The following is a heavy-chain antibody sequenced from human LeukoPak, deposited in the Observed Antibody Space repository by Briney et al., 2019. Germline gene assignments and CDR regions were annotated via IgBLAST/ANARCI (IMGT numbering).Heavy chain of an antibody. V-gene: IGHV1-18*01. D-gene: IGHD3-10*01. Sequence: ASVKVSCKTSGFSFTTYGVTWVRQAPRQGLEWMGWISAYNGNTNYAQKLQGRVTMTTDTSTRTAYMELSSLRSEDTAVYYCATRRYYYGSGSDWFDPWGQGALVTVSS. CDR3: ATRRYYYGSGSDWFDP. CDR2: ISAYNGNT. J-gene: IGHJ5*02. CDR1: GFSFTTYG.